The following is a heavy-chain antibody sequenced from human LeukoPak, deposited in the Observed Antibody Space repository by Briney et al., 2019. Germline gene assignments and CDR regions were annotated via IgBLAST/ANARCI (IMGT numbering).Heavy chain of an antibody. D-gene: IGHD3-10*01. V-gene: IGHV1-69*04. CDR1: GYTFTSYG. CDR2: IIPILGIA. CDR3: AGSGSYGIQSYYYYGMDV. J-gene: IGHJ6*02. Sequence: SVKVSCKASGYTFTSYGISWVRQAPGQGLEWMGRIIPILGIANYAQKFQGRVTITADKSTSTAYMELSSLRSEDTAVYYCAGSGSYGIQSYYYYGMDVWGQGITVTVSS.